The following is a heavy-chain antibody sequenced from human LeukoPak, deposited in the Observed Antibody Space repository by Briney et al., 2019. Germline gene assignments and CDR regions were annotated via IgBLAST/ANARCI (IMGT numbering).Heavy chain of an antibody. Sequence: GGSLRLSCAVSGYTFSSYAMSWVRQAPGKGLEWVSAISGSGGSTYYADSVKGRFTISRDNSKNTLYLQMNSLKSEDTAVYYCAKFVSSGLQGYWGQRTLVTLSS. D-gene: IGHD6-6*01. J-gene: IGHJ4*02. CDR3: AKFVSSGLQGY. V-gene: IGHV3-23*01. CDR1: GYTFSSYA. CDR2: ISGSGGST.